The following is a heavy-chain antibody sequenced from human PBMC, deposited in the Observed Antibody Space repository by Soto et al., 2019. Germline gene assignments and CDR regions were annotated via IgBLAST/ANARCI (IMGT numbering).Heavy chain of an antibody. CDR1: GFNFRSYG. D-gene: IGHD3-10*01. J-gene: IGHJ6*02. CDR3: ARNGGGLGL. CDR2: ISDSGSTT. V-gene: IGHV3-48*03. Sequence: LRLSCAASGFNFRSYGMVWVRQAPGKGLEWVSYISDSGSTTFYADSVKGRFTVSRDNAKNSLYLQVNSLRAEDTAVYYCARNGGGLGLWGQGTTVTVSS.